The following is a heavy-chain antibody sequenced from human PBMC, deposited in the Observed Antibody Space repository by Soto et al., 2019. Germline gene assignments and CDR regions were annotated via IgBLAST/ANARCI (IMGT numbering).Heavy chain of an antibody. Sequence: QVQLVQSGAEEKKPGASVQVSCKATGYTFTSYAMHWVRQAPGQRLEWMGWINVGNGNTKYSQKFQGRVTITRDTSASTAYMELSSLRSEDTAVYYCARGGEPIDYWGQGTLVTVSS. J-gene: IGHJ4*02. CDR3: ARGGEPIDY. D-gene: IGHD2-21*01. V-gene: IGHV1-3*05. CDR2: INVGNGNT. CDR1: GYTFTSYA.